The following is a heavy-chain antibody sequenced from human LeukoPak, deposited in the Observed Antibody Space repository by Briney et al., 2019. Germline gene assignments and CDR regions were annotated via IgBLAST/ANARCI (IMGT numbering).Heavy chain of an antibody. CDR2: INPNSGGT. J-gene: IGHJ4*02. D-gene: IGHD6-13*01. CDR1: GYTFTGYY. V-gene: IGHV1-2*02. Sequence: GASVKVSCKTSGYTFTGYYMHWVRQAPGQGLEWMGWINPNSGGTNYAQKFQGRVTMTRDTSISTAYMELSRLRSDDTAVYYCARDPGGYSKVYDYWGQGTLVTVSS. CDR3: ARDPGGYSKVYDY.